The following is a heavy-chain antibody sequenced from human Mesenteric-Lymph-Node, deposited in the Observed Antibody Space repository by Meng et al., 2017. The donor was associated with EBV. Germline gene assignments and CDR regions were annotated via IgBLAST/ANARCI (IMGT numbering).Heavy chain of an antibody. CDR1: GGSVISRHW. CDR3: ARDVWTRNGASERNFENRFDL. Sequence: GQVQESGPGLGKPSGTRALTGAVSGGSVISRHWWSWVRQPPGTGLEWIGEIFDSGSTNYNPSLKSRVSISVDKSKNEFSLNLRSVTAEDTAIYFCARDVWTRNGASERNFENRFDLWGQGILVTVSS. D-gene: IGHD1-1*01. CDR2: IFDSGST. V-gene: IGHV4-4*02. J-gene: IGHJ5*02.